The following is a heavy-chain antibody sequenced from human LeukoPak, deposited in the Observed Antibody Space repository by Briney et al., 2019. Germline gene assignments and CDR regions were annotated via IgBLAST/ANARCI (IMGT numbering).Heavy chain of an antibody. V-gene: IGHV3-33*01. CDR1: GFTFSSYG. D-gene: IGHD3-10*01. Sequence: PGGSLRLSCAASGFTFSSYGMHWVRQAPGKGLEWVAVIWYDGSNKYYADSVKGRFTISRDNSKNTLYLQMNSLRAEDTAVYYCARDYSPYGSWSPEFDYWGQGTLVTVSS. J-gene: IGHJ4*02. CDR3: ARDYSPYGSWSPEFDY. CDR2: IWYDGSNK.